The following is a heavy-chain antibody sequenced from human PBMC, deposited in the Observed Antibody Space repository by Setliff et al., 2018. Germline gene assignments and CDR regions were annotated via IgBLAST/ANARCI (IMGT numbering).Heavy chain of an antibody. V-gene: IGHV4-61*05. D-gene: IGHD3-3*01. CDR3: ARMSRYSEFWSGYAEDYYSSYIDV. Sequence: SETLSLTCSVFGDSLTRSSSWWGWIRQPAGKGLEWIGNIYSSGTTKYNPSLKSRVTISVDTSKRRFSLNLLSVTAADTAVYYCARMSRYSEFWSGYAEDYYSSYIDVWGTGATVTVSS. CDR1: GDSLTRSSSW. J-gene: IGHJ6*03. CDR2: IYSSGTT.